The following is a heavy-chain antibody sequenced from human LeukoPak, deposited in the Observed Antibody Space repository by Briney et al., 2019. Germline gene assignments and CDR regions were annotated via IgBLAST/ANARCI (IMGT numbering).Heavy chain of an antibody. J-gene: IGHJ4*02. CDR2: IWYDGSNK. Sequence: PGGSLRLSCAASGFTFSSYGMHWVRQAPGKGLEWVAVIWYDGSNKYYADSVKGRFTISRDNSKNTLYLQMNSLRAEDTAVYYCARSPYSSSWYPNYFDYWGRGTLVTVSS. CDR3: ARSPYSSSWYPNYFDY. CDR1: GFTFSSYG. V-gene: IGHV3-33*01. D-gene: IGHD6-13*01.